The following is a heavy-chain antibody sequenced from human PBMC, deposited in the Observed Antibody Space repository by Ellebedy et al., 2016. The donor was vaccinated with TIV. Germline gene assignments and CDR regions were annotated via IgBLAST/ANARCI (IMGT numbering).Heavy chain of an antibody. CDR3: ARAPRGGLPPYYYYYYMDV. Sequence: ASVKVSXXVSGYTLTELSMHWVRQAPGQGLEWMGWISAYNGNTNYAQKLQGRVTMTTDTSTSTAYMELRSLRSDDTAVYYCARAPRGGLPPYYYYYYMDVWGKGTTVTVSS. CDR2: ISAYNGNT. V-gene: IGHV1-18*01. CDR1: GYTLTELS. J-gene: IGHJ6*03. D-gene: IGHD3-10*01.